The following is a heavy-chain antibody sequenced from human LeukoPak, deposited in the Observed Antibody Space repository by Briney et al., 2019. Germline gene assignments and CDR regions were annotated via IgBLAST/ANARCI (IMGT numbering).Heavy chain of an antibody. V-gene: IGHV3-7*01. CDR3: TSWGDTTAEYFQR. CDR2: INPDGRDT. CDR1: GFPFSSNW. J-gene: IGHJ1*01. Sequence: PGGSLRLSCAASGFPFSSNWMHWVRQAPGKGLEWVAHINPDGRDTYYVDSVKGRFTISRDNAQNSMYLQMNSLRVEDTAVYYCTSWGDTTAEYFQRWGQGTLVTVSS. D-gene: IGHD2-21*02.